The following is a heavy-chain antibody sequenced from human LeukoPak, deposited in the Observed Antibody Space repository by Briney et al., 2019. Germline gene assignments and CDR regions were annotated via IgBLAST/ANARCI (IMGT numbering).Heavy chain of an antibody. J-gene: IGHJ3*02. CDR2: TYYTSKWYN. CDR3: ARVSSPWSPRDAFDI. V-gene: IGHV6-1*01. Sequence: SQTLSLTCAISGDSVSSKSATWNWIRQSPSRGLEWLGRTYYTSKWYNDYEVSVKSRITINPDTSKNQFSLQLNSVTPEDTAVYYCARVSSPWSPRDAFDIWGQGTTVTVSS. D-gene: IGHD1-26*01. CDR1: GDSVSSKSAT.